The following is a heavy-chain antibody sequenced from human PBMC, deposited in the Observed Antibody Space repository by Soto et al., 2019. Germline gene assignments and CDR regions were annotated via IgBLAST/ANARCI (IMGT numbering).Heavy chain of an antibody. J-gene: IGHJ3*02. V-gene: IGHV3-49*04. CDR3: TRVGTYDSSGPDAFDI. CDR1: VFTFGDYA. Sequence: GTLRLSCTASVFTFGDYAMSWVRQAPGKGLEWVGFIRSKAYGGTTEYSASVKGRFTISRDDSKSIAYLQMNSLKTEDTAVYYCTRVGTYDSSGPDAFDIWGQGTMVTVSS. CDR2: IRSKAYGGTT. D-gene: IGHD3-22*01.